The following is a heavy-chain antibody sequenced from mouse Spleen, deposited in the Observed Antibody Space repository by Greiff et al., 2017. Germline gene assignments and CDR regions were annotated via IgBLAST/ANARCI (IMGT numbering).Heavy chain of an antibody. V-gene: IGHV5-6-5*01. CDR3: ARGIYYGSSHWYFDV. CDR1: GFTFSSYA. J-gene: IGHJ1*01. Sequence: EVHLVESGGGLVKPGGSLKLSCAASGFTFSSYAMSWVRQTPEKRLEWVASISSGGSTYYPDSVKGRFTISRDNARNILYLQMSSLRSEDTAMYYCARGIYYGSSHWYFDVWGAGTTVTVSS. CDR2: ISSGGST. D-gene: IGHD1-1*01.